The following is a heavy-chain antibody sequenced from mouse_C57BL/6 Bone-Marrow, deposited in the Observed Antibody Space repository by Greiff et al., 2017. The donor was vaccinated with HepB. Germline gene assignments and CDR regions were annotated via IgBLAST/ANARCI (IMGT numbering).Heavy chain of an antibody. D-gene: IGHD1-1*01. Sequence: EVQRVESGEGLVKPGGSLKLSCAASGFTFSSYAMSWVRQTPEKRLEWVAYISSGGDYIYYADTVKGRFTISRDNARNTLYLQMSSLKSEDTAMYYCTRFDYYGSSSRFAYWGQGTLVTVSA. J-gene: IGHJ3*01. V-gene: IGHV5-9-1*02. CDR1: GFTFSSYA. CDR2: ISSGGDYI. CDR3: TRFDYYGSSSRFAY.